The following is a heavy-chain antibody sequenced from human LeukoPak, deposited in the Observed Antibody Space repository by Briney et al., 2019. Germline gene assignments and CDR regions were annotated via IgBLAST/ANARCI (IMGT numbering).Heavy chain of an antibody. Sequence: SETLSLTCAVYGVSFSGYYWSWIRQPPGKGLEWLGEINHSGSTNYNPSLKSRVTISVDTSKNQFSLKLSSVTAADTAVYYCARAPYYDILTGYYHYDYGMDVWGQGTTVTVSS. CDR1: GVSFSGYY. CDR3: ARAPYYDILTGYYHYDYGMDV. D-gene: IGHD3-9*01. CDR2: INHSGST. V-gene: IGHV4-34*01. J-gene: IGHJ6*02.